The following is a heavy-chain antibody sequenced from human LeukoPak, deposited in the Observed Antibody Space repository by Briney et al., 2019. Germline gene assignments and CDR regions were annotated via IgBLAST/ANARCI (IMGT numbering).Heavy chain of an antibody. V-gene: IGHV4-38-2*02. J-gene: IGHJ4*02. CDR1: GYSISSGYY. Sequence: SETLSLTCTVSGYSISSGYYWGWIRQPPGKGLEWIGSIYYGGSTYYNPSLKSRVTISVDTSKNQFSLKLSSVTAADTAVYYCARLSYSSGNFDYWGQGTLVTVSS. CDR2: IYYGGST. CDR3: ARLSYSSGNFDY. D-gene: IGHD6-19*01.